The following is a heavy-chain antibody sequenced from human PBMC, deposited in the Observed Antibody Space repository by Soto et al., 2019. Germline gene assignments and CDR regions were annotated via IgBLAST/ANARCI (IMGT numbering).Heavy chain of an antibody. CDR2: ISGSGGST. D-gene: IGHD2-2*01. V-gene: IGHV3-23*01. CDR3: AKGSRGYCSSTSCYYYYYYMDV. Sequence: GSLRLSCAASGFTFSSYAMSWVRQAPGKGLEWVSAISGSGGSTYYADSVKGRFTISRDNSKNTLYLQMNSLRAEDTAVYYCAKGSRGYCSSTSCYYYYYYMDVWGKGTTVTVSS. J-gene: IGHJ6*03. CDR1: GFTFSSYA.